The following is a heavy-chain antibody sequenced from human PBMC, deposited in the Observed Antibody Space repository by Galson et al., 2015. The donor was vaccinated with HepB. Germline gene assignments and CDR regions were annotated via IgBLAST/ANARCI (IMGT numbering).Heavy chain of an antibody. D-gene: IGHD3-10*01. J-gene: IGHJ4*02. CDR3: AKEDVYYSSGSYYNAPYYFDH. Sequence: SLRLSCAASGFSFTDFAMHWVRQAPGKGLEWVAIISYDGNNKYYADSVKGRFTISRDNSKNTLYLQMNSLRAEDTAVYLCAKEDVYYSSGSYYNAPYYFDHWGQGVLVIVSS. V-gene: IGHV3-30-3*01. CDR2: ISYDGNNK. CDR1: GFSFTDFA.